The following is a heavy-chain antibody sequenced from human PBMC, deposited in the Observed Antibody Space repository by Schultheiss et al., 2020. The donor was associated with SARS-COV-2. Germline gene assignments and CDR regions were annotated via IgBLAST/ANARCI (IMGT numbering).Heavy chain of an antibody. J-gene: IGHJ2*01. V-gene: IGHV4-34*01. CDR3: ASTGDYGRYFDL. D-gene: IGHD4-17*01. Sequence: GSLRLSCAVYGGSFSGYYWSWIRQPPGKGLEWIGEINHSGNSYYNPSLKSRVTLSVDTSKNQFSLKLTSVTAADTAVYYCASTGDYGRYFDLWGRGTLVTVSS. CDR1: GGSFSGYY. CDR2: INHSGNS.